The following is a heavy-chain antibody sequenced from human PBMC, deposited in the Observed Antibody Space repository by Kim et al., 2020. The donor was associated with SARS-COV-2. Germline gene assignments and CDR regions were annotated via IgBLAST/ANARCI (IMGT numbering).Heavy chain of an antibody. CDR1: GFTFGDYG. D-gene: IGHD3-3*01. Sequence: GGSLRLSCAASGFTFGDYGMSWVRQAPGKGLEWVSGINYDGGSTSYADSVKGRFTISRDNAKNSLYLQMNSLIAEDTALYHCARRGLDYDFCSGYYPTDYFDFWGQGTLVTVSS. CDR3: ARRGLDYDFCSGYYPTDYFDF. J-gene: IGHJ4*02. V-gene: IGHV3-20*01. CDR2: INYDGGST.